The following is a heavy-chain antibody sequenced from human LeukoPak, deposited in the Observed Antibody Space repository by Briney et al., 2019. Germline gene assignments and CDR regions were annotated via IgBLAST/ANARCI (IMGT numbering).Heavy chain of an antibody. CDR1: GFTFSNYA. CDR3: ARRGYYDSSGYDY. J-gene: IGHJ4*02. CDR2: IGGRGSDI. V-gene: IGHV3-21*01. D-gene: IGHD3-22*01. Sequence: GGSLRLSCTASGFTFSNYAMNWVRQAPGKGLEWVSSIGGRGSDIYYGDSVKGRFTIFRDNAKNSVYLQMNSLRAEDTAVYYCARRGYYDSSGYDYWGQGTLVTVSP.